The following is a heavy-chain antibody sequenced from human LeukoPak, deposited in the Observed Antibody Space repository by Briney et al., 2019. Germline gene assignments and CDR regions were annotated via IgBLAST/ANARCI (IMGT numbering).Heavy chain of an antibody. CDR1: GFTTSDNY. J-gene: IGHJ4*02. D-gene: IGHD3-16*01. Sequence: GGSLRLSCAASGFTTSDNYITWVRQAPGKGLQWVSVIYSGGRTDYADSVKGRFSMSRDKSNGTVYLQLNSLRTDDTAVYFCARVPFTAGLGDYFDYWGQGALVTVSS. CDR2: IYSGGRT. CDR3: ARVPFTAGLGDYFDY. V-gene: IGHV3-66*01.